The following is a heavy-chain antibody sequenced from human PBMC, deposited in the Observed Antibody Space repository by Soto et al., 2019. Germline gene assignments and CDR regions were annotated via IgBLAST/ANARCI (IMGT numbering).Heavy chain of an antibody. D-gene: IGHD6-13*01. V-gene: IGHV1-18*01. Sequence: ASVKVSCKASGGTFSSYAISWVRQAPGQGLEWMGWISDYNGNTNYAQKLQGRVTMTTDTSTSTAYMELRSLRSDDTAVYYCARGEGIAAAGPVDYWGQGTLVTVS. CDR1: GGTFSSYA. CDR2: ISDYNGNT. CDR3: ARGEGIAAAGPVDY. J-gene: IGHJ4*02.